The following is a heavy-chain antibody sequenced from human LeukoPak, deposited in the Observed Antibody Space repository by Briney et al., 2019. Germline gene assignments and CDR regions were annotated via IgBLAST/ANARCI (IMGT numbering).Heavy chain of an antibody. V-gene: IGHV3-13*01. D-gene: IGHD3-9*01. Sequence: GGSLRLSCAASGFTFSSYDMHWVRQATGKGLEWVSAIGTAGDTYYPGSVKGRFTISRENATNSLYLQMNSLRVGDTAVYYCARVSGNYDILTGYYSRAWYFDLWGRGTLVTVSS. CDR2: IGTAGDT. CDR3: ARVSGNYDILTGYYSRAWYFDL. J-gene: IGHJ2*01. CDR1: GFTFSSYD.